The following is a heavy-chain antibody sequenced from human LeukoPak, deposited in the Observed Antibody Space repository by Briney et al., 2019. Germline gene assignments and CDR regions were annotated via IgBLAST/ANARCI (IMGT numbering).Heavy chain of an antibody. V-gene: IGHV1-8*01. CDR1: GYTFTSYD. J-gene: IGHJ6*02. CDR3: ARGLYSSGWNYYYGMDV. Sequence: GASVKVSCKASGYTFTSYDINWVRQATGQGLEWMGWMNPNSGNTGYAQKFQGRVTMTRNTSISTAYMELSSLRSEDTAVYYCARGLYSSGWNYYYGMDVWGQGTTVTVSS. D-gene: IGHD6-19*01. CDR2: MNPNSGNT.